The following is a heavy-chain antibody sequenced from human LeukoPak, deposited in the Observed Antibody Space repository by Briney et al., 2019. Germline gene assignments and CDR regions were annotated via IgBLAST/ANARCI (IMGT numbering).Heavy chain of an antibody. CDR3: AGDTHSSSWYDH. CDR2: IYSDGNT. D-gene: IGHD6-19*01. V-gene: IGHV3-53*01. J-gene: IGHJ5*02. Sequence: GGSLRLSGAVSGFTVSSIYMSWVRQAPGKGLEWVSFIYSDGNTYYADSVKGRFTLSRDSSRNTLYLQVNSLRVDDTAVYYCAGDTHSSSWYDHWGQGTLVTVSS. CDR1: GFTVSSIY.